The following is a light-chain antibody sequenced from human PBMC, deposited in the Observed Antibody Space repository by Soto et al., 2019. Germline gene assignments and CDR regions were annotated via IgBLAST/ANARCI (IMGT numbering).Light chain of an antibody. CDR2: EVT. Sequence: QSALTQPPSASGSPGQSVTISCTGSNTDVGGYNYVSWYQQYPGKAPKVMIYEVTKRPSGVPARFSGSRSGNTASLTVSGLQAEDEADYFCVAWDDKLDGPVFGGGTKLTVL. J-gene: IGLJ2*01. CDR3: VAWDDKLDGPV. CDR1: NTDVGGYNY. V-gene: IGLV2-8*01.